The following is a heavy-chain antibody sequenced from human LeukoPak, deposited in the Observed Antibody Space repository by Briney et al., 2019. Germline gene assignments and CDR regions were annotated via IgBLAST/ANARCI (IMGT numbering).Heavy chain of an antibody. D-gene: IGHD3-3*01. CDR2: IIPIFGTA. CDR1: GGTFSSYA. Sequence: SVKVSCTASGGTFSSYAISWVRQAPGQGLEWMGGIIPIFGTANYAQKFQGRVTITADKSTSSAYMELSSLRSEDTAVYYCARESSRDVLRFLEWFTHNWFDPWGQGTLVTVSS. J-gene: IGHJ5*02. V-gene: IGHV1-69*06. CDR3: ARESSRDVLRFLEWFTHNWFDP.